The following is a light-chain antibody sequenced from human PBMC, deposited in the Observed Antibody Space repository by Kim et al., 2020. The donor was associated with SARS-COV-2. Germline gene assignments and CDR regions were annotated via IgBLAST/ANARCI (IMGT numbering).Light chain of an antibody. CDR2: ANS. CDR1: SSNIGAGYD. Sequence: QSVLTQPPSVSGAPGQRVTISCTGSSSNIGAGYDVHWYLQLPGTAPKLLIYANSNWPSGVPDRFSGSKSGTSASLAITGLQAEDETDYYCQSYDSSLSALVFGGGTQLTVL. CDR3: QSYDSSLSALV. J-gene: IGLJ2*01. V-gene: IGLV1-40*01.